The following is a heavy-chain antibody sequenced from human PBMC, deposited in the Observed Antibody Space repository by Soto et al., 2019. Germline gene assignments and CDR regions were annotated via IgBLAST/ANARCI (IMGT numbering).Heavy chain of an antibody. CDR1: CGSISSGAYY. D-gene: IGHD6-13*01. J-gene: IGHJ5*02. CDR2: ISHRGTA. V-gene: IGHV4-31*03. Sequence: PSETLSLTCTVSCGSISSGAYYWGWIRQHPGKGLEWIGYISHRGTAYYTPSLKSRVSLSVDPSKSQFSLNVTSLTAADTAVYYCARVSATGTRWFDPWGPGTLVTAPQ. CDR3: ARVSATGTRWFDP.